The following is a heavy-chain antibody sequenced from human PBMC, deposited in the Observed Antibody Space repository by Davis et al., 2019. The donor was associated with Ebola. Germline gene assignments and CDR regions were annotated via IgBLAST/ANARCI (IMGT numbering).Heavy chain of an antibody. CDR1: GGSISSGGYY. Sequence: SETLSLTCTVSGGSISSGGYYWSWIRQHPGKGLEWIGYIYYSGSTYYNPSLKSRVTISVDTSKNQFSLKLSSVTAADTAVYYCAAYNWNTWFDPWGQGTLVTVSS. CDR3: AAYNWNTWFDP. J-gene: IGHJ5*02. V-gene: IGHV4-31*03. D-gene: IGHD1-20*01. CDR2: IYYSGST.